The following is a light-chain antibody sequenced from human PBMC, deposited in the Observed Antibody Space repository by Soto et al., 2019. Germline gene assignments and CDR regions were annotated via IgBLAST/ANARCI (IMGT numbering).Light chain of an antibody. CDR1: QSISSW. V-gene: IGKV1-5*01. CDR2: DAS. Sequence: DIQMTQSPSTLSASVGDRVTITCRASQSISSWLAWYQQKPGKAPKLLNYDASSLESGVPSRFSGSGSGTEFTLTISSLQPDDFATYYCQQYNSYPWTFGQGTRLEI. J-gene: IGKJ5*01. CDR3: QQYNSYPWT.